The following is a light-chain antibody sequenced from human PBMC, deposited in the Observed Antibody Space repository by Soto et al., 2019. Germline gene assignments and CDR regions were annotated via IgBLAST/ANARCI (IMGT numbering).Light chain of an antibody. CDR2: GAS. CDR1: QSVTSNY. J-gene: IGKJ1*01. Sequence: EIVLTQSPDTLSLSPGEGATLSCRASQSVTSNYLAWYQQKPGQAPRLLIYGASSRATGIPDRFSGSGSGTDFTLTVSRLEPEDFAVYYCQHYGSSLWTFGQGTKVDIK. V-gene: IGKV3-20*01. CDR3: QHYGSSLWT.